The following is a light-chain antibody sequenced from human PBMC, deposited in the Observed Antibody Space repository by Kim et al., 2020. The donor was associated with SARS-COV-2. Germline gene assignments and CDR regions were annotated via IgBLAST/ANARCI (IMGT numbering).Light chain of an antibody. V-gene: IGLV6-57*01. J-gene: IGLJ3*02. Sequence: NFMLTQPHSVSESPGKTVTLSCTRSSGSIASNYVQWYQQRPGSSPTTVIYEDNQRPSGVPDRFSGSIDSSSNSASLTISGLKTEDEADYYCQSFDSSDRGVFGGGTQLTVL. CDR2: EDN. CDR1: SGSIASNY. CDR3: QSFDSSDRGV.